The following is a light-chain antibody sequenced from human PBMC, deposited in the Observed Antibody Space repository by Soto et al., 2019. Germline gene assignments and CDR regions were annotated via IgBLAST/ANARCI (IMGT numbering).Light chain of an antibody. CDR1: QTVLYSSNY. Sequence: DIVMTQSPDSLSVSLGEMATINCKSSQTVLYSSNYLAWYQQKPGQPPKLLIYWASTRESGVPDRFSGSGSGKDFPLPISSLQAEDVAVYYCQQYYTTPVTFGQGTKVEIK. V-gene: IGKV4-1*01. CDR2: WAS. J-gene: IGKJ1*01. CDR3: QQYYTTPVT.